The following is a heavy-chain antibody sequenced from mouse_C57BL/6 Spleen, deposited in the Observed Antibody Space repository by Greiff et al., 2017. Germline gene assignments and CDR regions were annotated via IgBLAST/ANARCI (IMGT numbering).Heavy chain of an antibody. CDR2: IDPENGDT. V-gene: IGHV14-4*01. CDR3: TTFGYDGFDY. CDR1: GFNIKDDY. Sequence: EVQLQESGAELVRPGASVKLSCTASGFNIKDDYMHWVKQRPEQGLEWIGWIDPENGDTEYASKFQGKATITADTSSNTAYLQLSSLTSEDTAVYYCTTFGYDGFDYWGQGTTLTVSS. D-gene: IGHD2-2*01. J-gene: IGHJ2*01.